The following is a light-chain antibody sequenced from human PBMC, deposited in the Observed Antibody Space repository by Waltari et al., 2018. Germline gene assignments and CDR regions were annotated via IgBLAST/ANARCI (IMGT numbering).Light chain of an antibody. J-gene: IGKJ4*01. CDR3: QQRSNWPPLT. Sequence: EIVLTQSPATLSLSPGERATLSCRASQSVGTFLAWYQQKPGQAPRLLIHDASNRVTGSPGRFSGSGSGTDFTLTISSLEPEDFAVYYCQQRSNWPPLTFGGGTKVEIK. V-gene: IGKV3-11*01. CDR1: QSVGTF. CDR2: DAS.